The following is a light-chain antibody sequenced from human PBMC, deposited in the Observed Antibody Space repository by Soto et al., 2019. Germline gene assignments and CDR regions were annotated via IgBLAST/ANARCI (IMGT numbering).Light chain of an antibody. V-gene: IGKV3-20*01. CDR2: GAS. CDR1: RSVRSNF. CDR3: QQYGNAPLA. J-gene: IGKJ4*01. Sequence: EVVLTQSPGTLSLSPGERASLSCRASRSVRSNFLAWYHQRPGRAPRLLIYGASSRAPDIPDRFSGSVSGTDFTLTIGRVEPEDFGVYYCQQYGNAPLAFGGGTRV.